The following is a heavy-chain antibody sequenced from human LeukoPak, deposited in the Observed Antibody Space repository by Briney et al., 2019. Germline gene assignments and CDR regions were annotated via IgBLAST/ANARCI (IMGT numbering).Heavy chain of an antibody. Sequence: SETLSLTCTVSGGSISSGGYYWSWLRQHPGKGLEWIGYIYYSGSTYYNPSLKSRVTISVSTCKNQFSLKLSSVTAAHTAVYYCARVGRSSYYYDSSGYYSLDYWGQGPLVTVSS. V-gene: IGHV4-31*03. J-gene: IGHJ4*02. D-gene: IGHD3-22*01. CDR2: IYYSGST. CDR1: GGSISSGGYY. CDR3: ARVGRSSYYYDSSGYYSLDY.